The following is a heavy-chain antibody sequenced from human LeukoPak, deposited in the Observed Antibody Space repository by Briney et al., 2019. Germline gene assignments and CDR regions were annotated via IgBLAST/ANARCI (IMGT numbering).Heavy chain of an antibody. CDR1: GYTFTGYY. J-gene: IGHJ3*02. V-gene: IGHV1-2*02. CDR2: INPNSGGT. CDR3: ARDWYYDSSGMRAFDI. D-gene: IGHD3-22*01. Sequence: ASVKVSCKASGYTFTGYYMHWVRQAPGQGLEWMAWINPNSGGTNYAQKFQGRVTMTRDTSISTAYMELSRLRSDDTAVYYCARDWYYDSSGMRAFDIWGQGTMVTVSS.